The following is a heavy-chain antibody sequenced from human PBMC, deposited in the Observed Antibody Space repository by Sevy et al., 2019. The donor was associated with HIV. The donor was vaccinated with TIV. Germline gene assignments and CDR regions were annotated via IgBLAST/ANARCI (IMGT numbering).Heavy chain of an antibody. V-gene: IGHV3-21*01. J-gene: IGHJ6*03. CDR3: ASLLGQQLAYYYYYMDV. CDR2: ISSSSSYI. D-gene: IGHD6-13*01. CDR1: GFTFSSYS. Sequence: GGSLRLSCAASGFTFSSYSMNWVRQAPGKGLEWVSSISSSSSYIYYADSVKGRFTISRDNAKNSLYLQMNSLRAEDTAVYYCASLLGQQLAYYYYYMDVWGKGTTVTVSS.